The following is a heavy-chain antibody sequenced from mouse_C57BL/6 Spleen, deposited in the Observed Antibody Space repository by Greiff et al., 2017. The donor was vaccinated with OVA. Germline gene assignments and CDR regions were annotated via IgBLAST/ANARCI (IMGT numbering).Heavy chain of an antibody. J-gene: IGHJ4*01. CDR3: ARDYYGSSYDMDY. D-gene: IGHD1-1*01. Sequence: VQLQQPGAELVRPGSSVKLSCKASGYTFTSYWMHWVKQRPIQGLEWIGNIDPSDSETHYNQKFKDKATLTVDKSSSTAYMQLSSLTSEYSAVYYCARDYYGSSYDMDYWGQGTSVTVSS. V-gene: IGHV1-52*01. CDR1: GYTFTSYW. CDR2: IDPSDSET.